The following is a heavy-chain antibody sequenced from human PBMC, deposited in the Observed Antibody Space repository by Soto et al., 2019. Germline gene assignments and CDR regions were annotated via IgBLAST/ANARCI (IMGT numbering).Heavy chain of an antibody. CDR2: ISSGGSYI. CDR3: ARGHDY. V-gene: IGHV3-21*01. Sequence: GGSLRLSCAASGFTFTDFKMIWVRPAPGKGLEWVSFISSGGSYIYYADSVKGRFTISRENSKNSLYLQMNSLRAEDTAVYYCARGHDYWGQGTLVTVSS. J-gene: IGHJ4*02. CDR1: GFTFTDFK.